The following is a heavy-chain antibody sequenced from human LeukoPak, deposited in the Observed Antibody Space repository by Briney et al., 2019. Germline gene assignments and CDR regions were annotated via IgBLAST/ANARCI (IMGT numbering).Heavy chain of an antibody. CDR2: IYYSGST. J-gene: IGHJ5*02. CDR3: ARDPGLNWNYRLGWFDP. Sequence: SETLSLTCTVSGGSISSYYWSWIRQPPGKGLEWIGHIYYSGSTNYNPSLKSRVTISVDTSKNQFSLKLTSVTAADTAVYYCARDPGLNWNYRLGWFDPWGQGTLVTVSS. V-gene: IGHV4-59*01. D-gene: IGHD1-7*01. CDR1: GGSISSYY.